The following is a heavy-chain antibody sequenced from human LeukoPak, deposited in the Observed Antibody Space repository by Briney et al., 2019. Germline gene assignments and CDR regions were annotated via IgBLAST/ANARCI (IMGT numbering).Heavy chain of an antibody. CDR1: GGSLSGYY. V-gene: IGHV4-34*01. CDR2: IDHSGST. J-gene: IGHJ4*02. D-gene: IGHD5-24*01. CDR3: ARGRRDGYYFDY. Sequence: PSETLSLTCGVYGGSLSGYYWSWIRQPPGKGLEWIGEIDHSGSTNYNPSLKSRATISLDKSKNQVFLKVNSVTAADTAVYYCARGRRDGYYFDYWGQGTLVTVS.